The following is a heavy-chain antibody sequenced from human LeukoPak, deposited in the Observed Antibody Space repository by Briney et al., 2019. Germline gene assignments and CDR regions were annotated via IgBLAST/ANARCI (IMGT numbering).Heavy chain of an antibody. CDR3: ARGKAVVI. J-gene: IGHJ3*02. V-gene: IGHV3-7*04. Sequence: GGSLRLSCVGSGFSLSNNWLTWVRQAPGKGLEWVANIKEDGSEKYYVDSVKGRFTISRDNAKESMYLQMNNLRAEDTAVYYCARGKAVVIWGQGTMVTVGS. CDR2: IKEDGSEK. CDR1: GFSLSNNW.